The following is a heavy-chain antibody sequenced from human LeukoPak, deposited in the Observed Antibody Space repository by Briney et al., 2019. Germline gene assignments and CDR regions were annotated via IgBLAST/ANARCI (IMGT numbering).Heavy chain of an antibody. D-gene: IGHD3-22*01. Sequence: ASVKVSCKASGYTFTGYSMHWVLQAPGQGLEWMGWINPNSGGTNYAQKFQGRVTMTRDTSISTAYMELSRLRSDDTAVYYCANYYYDSIGAFDIWGQGTMVTVSS. CDR2: INPNSGGT. J-gene: IGHJ3*02. V-gene: IGHV1-2*02. CDR1: GYTFTGYS. CDR3: ANYYYDSIGAFDI.